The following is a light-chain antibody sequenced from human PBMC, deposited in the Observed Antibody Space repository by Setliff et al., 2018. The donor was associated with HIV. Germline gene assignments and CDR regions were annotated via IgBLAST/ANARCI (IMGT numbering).Light chain of an antibody. CDR3: NSYTSSDTYV. Sequence: QSVLAQPASVSGSPGQSITISCNGTSNDIGSYNYVSWYQQHPDKAPKLVIYDVAQRPSGGSSRFSGSKSGDTASLTISGLQTEDEADYYCNSYTSSDTYVFGTGTKVTVL. CDR2: DVA. CDR1: SNDIGSYNY. V-gene: IGLV2-14*03. J-gene: IGLJ1*01.